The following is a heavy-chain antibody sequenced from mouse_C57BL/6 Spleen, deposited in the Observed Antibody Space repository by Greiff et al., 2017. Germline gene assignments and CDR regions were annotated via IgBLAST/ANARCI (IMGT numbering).Heavy chain of an antibody. D-gene: IGHD1-1*01. CDR1: GFTFSSYA. CDR2: ISDGGSYT. CDR3: AREGYYGSSYNDYAMDY. J-gene: IGHJ4*01. Sequence: EVMLVESGGGLVKPGGSLKLSCAASGFTFSSYAMSWVRQTPEKRLEWVATISDGGSYTYYPDNVKGRFTISRDNAKNNLYLQMSHLKSEDTAMYYCAREGYYGSSYNDYAMDYWGQGTSVTVSS. V-gene: IGHV5-4*01.